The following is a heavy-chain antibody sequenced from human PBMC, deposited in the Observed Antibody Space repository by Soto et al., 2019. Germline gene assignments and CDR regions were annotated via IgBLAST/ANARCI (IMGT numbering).Heavy chain of an antibody. Sequence: LRLSCAASGFTFSSYAMHWVRQAPGKGLEWVAVISYDGSNKYYADSVKGRFTISRDNSKNTLYLQMNSLRAEDTAVYYCARGLGQWTFDYWGQGTLVTVSS. V-gene: IGHV3-30-3*01. CDR3: ARGLGQWTFDY. CDR1: GFTFSSYA. CDR2: ISYDGSNK. J-gene: IGHJ4*02. D-gene: IGHD6-19*01.